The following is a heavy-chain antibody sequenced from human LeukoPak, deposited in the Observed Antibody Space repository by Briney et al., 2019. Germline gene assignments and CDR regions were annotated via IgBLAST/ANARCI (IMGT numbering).Heavy chain of an antibody. D-gene: IGHD3-16*01. V-gene: IGHV4-34*01. Sequence: SETLSLTCTVSGGSISSYYWSWIRQPPGKGLEWIGEITHSGSTSYNPSLKSRVTISVDTSKNQFSLKLTSVTAADTAVYFCAGVDVWGSSTSDYFDYWGQGTLVTVSS. CDR1: GGSISSYY. CDR3: AGVDVWGSSTSDYFDY. J-gene: IGHJ4*02. CDR2: ITHSGST.